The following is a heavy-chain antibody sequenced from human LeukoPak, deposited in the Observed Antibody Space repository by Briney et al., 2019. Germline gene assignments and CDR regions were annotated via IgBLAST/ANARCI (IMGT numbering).Heavy chain of an antibody. V-gene: IGHV4-4*07. Sequence: PSETLSLTCTVSGGSTSSYYWSWIRQPAGKGLEWIGRIYTSGSTNYNPSLKSRVTMSVDTSKNQFSLKLSSVTAADTAVYYCARSYSSSWATYFDYWGQGTLVTVSS. CDR1: GGSTSSYY. CDR3: ARSYSSSWATYFDY. D-gene: IGHD6-13*01. CDR2: IYTSGST. J-gene: IGHJ4*02.